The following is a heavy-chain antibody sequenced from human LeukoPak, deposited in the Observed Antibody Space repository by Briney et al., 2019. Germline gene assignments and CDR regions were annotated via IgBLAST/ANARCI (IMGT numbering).Heavy chain of an antibody. V-gene: IGHV3-48*02. CDR3: ARVYYYDSSNAFDI. CDR1: GFTFSSHS. J-gene: IGHJ3*02. D-gene: IGHD3-22*01. Sequence: GGSLILSCAASGFTFSSHSMNWVRQAPGKGLEWVSHISSSSSTIYYADSVKGRFTISRDNAKKSLYLQMNSLRDEDTAVYYCARVYYYDSSNAFDIWGQGTMVTVSS. CDR2: ISSSSSTI.